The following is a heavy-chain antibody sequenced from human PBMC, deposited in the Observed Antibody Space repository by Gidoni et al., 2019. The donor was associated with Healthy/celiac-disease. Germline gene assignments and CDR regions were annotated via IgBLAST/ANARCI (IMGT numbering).Heavy chain of an antibody. J-gene: IGHJ2*01. CDR3: ARGLTGGSIAAAGL. CDR1: GYTFPSYE. V-gene: IGHV1-8*01. D-gene: IGHD6-13*01. CDR2: MNPNSGNT. Sequence: QVQLVQSGAEVKKPGASVKGSCKAAGYTFPSYEINWVRQATGQGLEWMGWMNPNSGNTGYAQKFQGRVTMTRSTSRSTAYMELSSLRSEDTAVYYCARGLTGGSIAAAGLWGRGTLVTVSS.